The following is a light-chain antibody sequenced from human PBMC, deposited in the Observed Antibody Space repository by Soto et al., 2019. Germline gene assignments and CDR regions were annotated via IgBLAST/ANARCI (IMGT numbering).Light chain of an antibody. CDR1: SSDIGAYDY. V-gene: IGLV2-14*01. CDR3: FSFTTAHTHI. CDR2: EVT. Sequence: QSALTQAAAVSGCPGQSITISCTGTSSDIGAYDYVAWFQQHPDKAPKLMISEVTNRPSGVSDRFSGSKSGNAASLTISGLQAEDEAYYFCFSFTTAHTHIFGTGTKVTVL. J-gene: IGLJ1*01.